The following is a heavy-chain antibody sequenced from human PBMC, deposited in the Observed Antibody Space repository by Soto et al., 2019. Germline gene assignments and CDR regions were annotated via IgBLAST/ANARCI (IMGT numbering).Heavy chain of an antibody. V-gene: IGHV1-69*01. D-gene: IGHD5-12*01. CDR2: IIPNLGTA. J-gene: IGHJ4*02. Sequence: QVQLVQSGAEVKKPGSSVKVSCKASGGTFSSYAISWVRQAPGQGLEWMGGIIPNLGTANYAQKFQGRVTITADESTSTAYMELSSLRSEDTAVYYCARVTVATLWDQYYFDYWGQGTLVTVSS. CDR1: GGTFSSYA. CDR3: ARVTVATLWDQYYFDY.